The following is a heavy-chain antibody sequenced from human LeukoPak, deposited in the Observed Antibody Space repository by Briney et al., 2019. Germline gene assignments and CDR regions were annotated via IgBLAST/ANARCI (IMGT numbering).Heavy chain of an antibody. CDR3: ARTLPGGVVDY. CDR2: MNPNSGNT. Sequence: ASVKVSCKASGYTFTSYDINWVRQTTGQGLEWMGWMNPNSGNTGYAQKFQGRVTITRDSSKSTAYMELSSLRSGGTAVYYCARTLPGGVVDYWGQGTLVTVSS. D-gene: IGHD1-14*01. V-gene: IGHV1-8*03. CDR1: GYTFTSYD. J-gene: IGHJ4*02.